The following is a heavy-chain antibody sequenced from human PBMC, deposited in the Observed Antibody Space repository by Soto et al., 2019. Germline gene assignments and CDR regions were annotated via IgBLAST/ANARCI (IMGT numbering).Heavy chain of an antibody. CDR3: ARDIRYCSGGSCYTGVWFDP. CDR2: ISAYNGNT. CDR1: GYTFTSYG. Sequence: EASVKVSCKASGYTFTSYGISWVRQAPGRGLEWMGWISAYNGNTNYAQKLQGRVTMTTDTSTSTAYMELRSLRSDDTAVYYCARDIRYCSGGSCYTGVWFDPWGQGTLVTVSS. J-gene: IGHJ5*02. D-gene: IGHD2-15*01. V-gene: IGHV1-18*01.